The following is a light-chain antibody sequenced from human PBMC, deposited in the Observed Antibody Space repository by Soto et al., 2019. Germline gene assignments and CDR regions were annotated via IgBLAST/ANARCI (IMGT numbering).Light chain of an antibody. CDR1: QDINNY. CDR3: QQYGNLLWT. Sequence: DIQMTQSPSSLSASVGDRVTITCQASQDINNYLNWYRHKPGKAPELLIYDASNLETGVPSRFSGGGSGTDFTCTISSLQPEDIETYYCQQYGNLLWTFGQGTKVEIK. CDR2: DAS. V-gene: IGKV1-33*01. J-gene: IGKJ1*01.